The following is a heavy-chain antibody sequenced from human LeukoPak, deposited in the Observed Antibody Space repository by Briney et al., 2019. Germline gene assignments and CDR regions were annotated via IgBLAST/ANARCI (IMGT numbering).Heavy chain of an antibody. V-gene: IGHV1-46*01. J-gene: IGHJ3*02. Sequence: ASVKVSCKASGYTFTSYYMHWVRQAPGQGLEWMGIINPSGGSTSYAQKFQGRVTMTRDTSTSTVYMELSSLRSEDTAVYYCAILGGDDYYDSRDDAFDIWGQGTMVTVSS. CDR3: AILGGDDYYDSRDDAFDI. D-gene: IGHD3-22*01. CDR2: INPSGGST. CDR1: GYTFTSYY.